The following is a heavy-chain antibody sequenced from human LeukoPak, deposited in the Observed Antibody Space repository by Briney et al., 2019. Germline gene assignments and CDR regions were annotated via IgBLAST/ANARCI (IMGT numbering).Heavy chain of an antibody. V-gene: IGHV5-51*01. Sequence: GESLKISCTGSGYSFTSYRIGWVRQMPGKGLEWMGIIYPGDSDTRYSPSFQGQVTISADKSISTAYLQWSSLKASDTAMYYCARLYIVVVPAAIDGGFDPWGQGTLVTVSS. CDR2: IYPGDSDT. CDR3: ARLYIVVVPAAIDGGFDP. J-gene: IGHJ5*02. CDR1: GYSFTSYR. D-gene: IGHD2-2*01.